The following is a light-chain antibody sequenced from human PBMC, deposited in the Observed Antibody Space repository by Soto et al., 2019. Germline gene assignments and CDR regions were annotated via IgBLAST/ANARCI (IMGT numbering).Light chain of an antibody. CDR3: QQGKCFPIT. J-gene: IGKJ5*01. CDR1: QNISNN. CDR2: AAS. Sequence: EIEMTQSPSTLSASAGDRATLTCRASQNISNNLAWYQKKPGKVPRLLIYAASSMPTGVPARFSGSGSGTDFTLTINRLHAEDSTTYYRQQGKCFPITLGQGTRLEIK. V-gene: IGKV1-12*01.